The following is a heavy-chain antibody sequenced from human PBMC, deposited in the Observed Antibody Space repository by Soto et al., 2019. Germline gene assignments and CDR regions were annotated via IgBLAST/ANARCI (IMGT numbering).Heavy chain of an antibody. J-gene: IGHJ3*02. CDR2: ISSSSSYI. Sequence: GGSLRLSCAASGFTFSSYSMNWVRQAPGKGLEWVSSISSSSSYIYYADSVKGRFTISRDNAKNSLYLQMNSLRAEDTAVYYCARGPGGSSSYRGAFDIWGQGTMVTVSS. CDR3: ARGPGGSSSYRGAFDI. D-gene: IGHD6-6*01. CDR1: GFTFSSYS. V-gene: IGHV3-21*01.